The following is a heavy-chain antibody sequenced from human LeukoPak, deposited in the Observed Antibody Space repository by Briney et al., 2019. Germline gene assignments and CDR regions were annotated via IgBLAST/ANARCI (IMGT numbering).Heavy chain of an antibody. CDR3: ARAVSNDYAAY. CDR2: IYNGGSP. Sequence: GGSLRLSCAASGFTVSNNYMTWVRQAPGKGLEWVSIIYNGGSPYYADSVKGRFTISRDTSKNRVYLQMNSLRAEDTAVYYCARAVSNDYAAYWGQGTLVTVSS. CDR1: GFTVSNNY. V-gene: IGHV3-53*03. D-gene: IGHD4-17*01. J-gene: IGHJ4*02.